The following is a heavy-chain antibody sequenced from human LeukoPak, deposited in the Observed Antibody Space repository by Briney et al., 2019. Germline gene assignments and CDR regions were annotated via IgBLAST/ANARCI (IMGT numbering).Heavy chain of an antibody. Sequence: SETLSLTCTVSGGSISSYYWSWIRQPPGKGLEWIGYIYYSGNTNYNPSLKSRVTISVDTSKNQISLKLNSVTAADTAVYYCARDFGYYDSSGYHPMNRFDPWGQGTLVTVSS. CDR1: GGSISSYY. CDR3: ARDFGYYDSSGYHPMNRFDP. V-gene: IGHV4-59*01. J-gene: IGHJ5*02. CDR2: IYYSGNT. D-gene: IGHD3-22*01.